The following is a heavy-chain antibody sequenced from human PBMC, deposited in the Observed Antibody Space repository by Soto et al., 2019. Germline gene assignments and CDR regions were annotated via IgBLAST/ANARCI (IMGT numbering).Heavy chain of an antibody. J-gene: IGHJ3*02. CDR3: ARDPAVDTAMVTPDVAFDI. V-gene: IGHV3-74*01. CDR1: GFTFSSYW. D-gene: IGHD5-18*01. CDR2: INSDGSST. Sequence: GSLRLSCAASGFTFSSYWMHWVRQAPGKGLVWVSRINSDGSSTSYADSVKGRFTISRDNAKNTLYLQMNSLRAEDTAVYYCARDPAVDTAMVTPDVAFDIWGQGTMVTVSS.